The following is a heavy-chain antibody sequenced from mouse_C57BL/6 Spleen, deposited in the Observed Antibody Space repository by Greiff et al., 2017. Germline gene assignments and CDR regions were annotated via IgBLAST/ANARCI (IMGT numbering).Heavy chain of an antibody. V-gene: IGHV3-6*01. CDR3: ARVGSSGLDD. Sequence: DVKLQESGPGLVKPSQSLSLTCSVTGYSITSGYYWNWIRQFPGNKLEWMGYISYDGSNNYNPSLKNRISITRDTSKNQFFLKLNSVTTEDTATYYCARVGSSGLDDWGQGTTLTVSS. D-gene: IGHD3-2*02. CDR2: ISYDGSN. CDR1: GYSITSGYY. J-gene: IGHJ2*01.